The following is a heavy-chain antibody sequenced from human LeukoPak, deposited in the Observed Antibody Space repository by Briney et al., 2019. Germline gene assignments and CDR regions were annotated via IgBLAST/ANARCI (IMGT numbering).Heavy chain of an antibody. V-gene: IGHV4-34*01. CDR3: ATLYGGNPPDY. D-gene: IGHD4-23*01. CDR2: INHSGST. J-gene: IGHJ4*02. Sequence: SETLSLTCAVYGGSFSGYYWSWIRQPPGKGLEWIGEINHSGSTNYNPSLKSRVTISVDTSKNQFSLKLSSVTAADTAVYYCATLYGGNPPDYWGQGTLVTVSS. CDR1: GGSFSGYY.